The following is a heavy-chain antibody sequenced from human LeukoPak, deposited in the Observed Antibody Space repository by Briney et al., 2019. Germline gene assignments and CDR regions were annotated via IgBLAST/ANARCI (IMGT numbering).Heavy chain of an antibody. CDR1: GYTFSSYD. J-gene: IGHJ4*02. CDR3: ARDLTRITFDY. V-gene: IGHV1-8*01. Sequence: ASVKVSCKASGYTFSSYDINWVRQAPGQGLEWMGWMNPNSGNAGSVQKFQGRVTMTRDTSISTAYMELSSLRSEDTAVYYCARDLTRITFDYWGQGTLVTVSS. CDR2: MNPNSGNA. D-gene: IGHD4-23*01.